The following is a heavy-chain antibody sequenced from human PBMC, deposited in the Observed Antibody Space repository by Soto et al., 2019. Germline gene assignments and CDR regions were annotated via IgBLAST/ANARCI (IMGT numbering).Heavy chain of an antibody. CDR1: GYAFIKYG. V-gene: IGHV1-18*01. CDR2: ISPYNGDT. Sequence: QVQLKQSGGEVKNSGASVKVSCQSAGYAFIKYGINWVRQAPGKGLEWLGWISPYNGDTNYAQSLQDRITMTRDTSTSIAYMELRNLRSNDTAVYYCARVGPIVVEPRAANFYFYQGMDVWGQGTTVIVS. CDR3: ARVGPIVVEPRAANFYFYQGMDV. D-gene: IGHD2-2*01. J-gene: IGHJ6*02.